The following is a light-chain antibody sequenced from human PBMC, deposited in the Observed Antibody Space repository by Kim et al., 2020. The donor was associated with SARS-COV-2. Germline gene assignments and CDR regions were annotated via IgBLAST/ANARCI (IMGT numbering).Light chain of an antibody. CDR3: QQYDNLPMYT. CDR1: QDISNY. V-gene: IGKV1-33*01. Sequence: DIQMTQSPSYLSASVGDRVTITCQASQDISNYLNWYQQKPGKAPKLLIYDASNLETGVPSRFSGSGSGTDFTFTISSLQPEDIATYYCQQYDNLPMYTFGQGTKLEI. CDR2: DAS. J-gene: IGKJ2*01.